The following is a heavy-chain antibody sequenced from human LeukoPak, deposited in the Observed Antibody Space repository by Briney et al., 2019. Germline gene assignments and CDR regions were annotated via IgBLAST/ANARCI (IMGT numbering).Heavy chain of an antibody. CDR3: ARVENFSSGWYYFDY. CDR2: IIPIFGTA. D-gene: IGHD6-19*01. J-gene: IGHJ4*02. CDR1: GGTFSSYA. Sequence: SVKVSCKASGGTFSSYAISWVRQAPGQGLEWVGGIIPIFGTANYAQKFQGRVTITADKSTSTAYMELSSLRSEGTAVYYCARVENFSSGWYYFDYWGQGTLVTVSS. V-gene: IGHV1-69*06.